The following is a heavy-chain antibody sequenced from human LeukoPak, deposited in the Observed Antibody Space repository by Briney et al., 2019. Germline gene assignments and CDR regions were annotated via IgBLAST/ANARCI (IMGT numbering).Heavy chain of an antibody. CDR3: ARPDDYGGNPFDY. CDR1: GFTFSSYA. J-gene: IGHJ4*02. D-gene: IGHD4-23*01. V-gene: IGHV3-30-3*01. CDR2: ISYDGSNK. Sequence: PGGSLRLSCAASGFTFSSYAMYWVRQAPGKGLEWVAVISYDGSNKYYADSVKGRFTISRDNSKNTLYLQMNSLRAEDTAVYYCARPDDYGGNPFDYWGQGTLVTVSS.